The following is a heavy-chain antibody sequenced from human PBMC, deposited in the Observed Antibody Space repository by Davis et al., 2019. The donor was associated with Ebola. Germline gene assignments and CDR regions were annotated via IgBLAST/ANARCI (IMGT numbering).Heavy chain of an antibody. CDR1: GGSISSYY. CDR2: INHSGST. V-gene: IGHV4-34*01. Sequence: SETLSLTCTVSGGSISSYYWSWIRQPPGKGLEWIGEINHSGSTNYNPSLKSRVTISVDTSKNQFSLKLSSVTAADTAVYYCARRRAFGSGSYMYWGQGTLVTVSS. D-gene: IGHD3-10*01. CDR3: ARRRAFGSGSYMY. J-gene: IGHJ4*02.